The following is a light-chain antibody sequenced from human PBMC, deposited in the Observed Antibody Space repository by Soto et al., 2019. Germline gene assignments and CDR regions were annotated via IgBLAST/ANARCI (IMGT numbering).Light chain of an antibody. CDR1: QSIDTW. CDR2: KST. CDR3: QQYHTFST. Sequence: DIPMTQSPSTLSASVGDRVTMTCRASQSIDTWVAWYQKKPGKAPMLLIYKSTTLESGVPSRFSGNGFETHFTLTISSLQPDDYATYYCQQYHTFSTFGPGTKVDV. J-gene: IGKJ3*01. V-gene: IGKV1-5*03.